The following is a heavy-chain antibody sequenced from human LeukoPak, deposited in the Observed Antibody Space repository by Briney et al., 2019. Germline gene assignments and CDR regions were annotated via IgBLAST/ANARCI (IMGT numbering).Heavy chain of an antibody. Sequence: GGSPRLSCAASGFTFSSYAMHWVRQAPGKGLEWVAVISYDGSNKYYADSVKGRFTISRDNSKNTLYLQMNSLRAEDTAVYYCAKDRGYNYGLCDYWGQGTLVTVSS. D-gene: IGHD5-18*01. CDR3: AKDRGYNYGLCDY. CDR1: GFTFSSYA. V-gene: IGHV3-30*04. J-gene: IGHJ4*02. CDR2: ISYDGSNK.